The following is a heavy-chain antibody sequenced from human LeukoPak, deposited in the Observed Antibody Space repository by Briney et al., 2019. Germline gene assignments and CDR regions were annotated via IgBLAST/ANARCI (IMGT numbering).Heavy chain of an antibody. J-gene: IGHJ4*02. CDR2: ISYDGSNK. Sequence: GGSLRLSCAASGFTFSSYGMHWVRQAPGKGLEWVAVISYDGSNKYYADSVKGRFTISRDNSKNTLYLEMNGLGAEDTAVYYCAKVIGSWGNDYWGQGTLVTVSS. CDR1: GFTFSSYG. D-gene: IGHD6-13*01. CDR3: AKVIGSWGNDY. V-gene: IGHV3-30*18.